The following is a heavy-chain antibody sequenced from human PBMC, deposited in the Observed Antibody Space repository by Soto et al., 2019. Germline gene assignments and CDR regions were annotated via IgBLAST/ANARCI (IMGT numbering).Heavy chain of an antibody. CDR2: IYYSGST. V-gene: IGHV4-39*01. CDR3: ASPMLITGYYYMDV. Sequence: QLQLQESGPGLVKPSETLSLTCTVSGGSISSSSYYWGWIRQPPGKGLEWIGSIYYSGSTYYNPSLKSRVTISVDTSKNQFSLKLSSVTAADTAVYYCASPMLITGYYYMDVWGKGTTVTVSS. J-gene: IGHJ6*03. D-gene: IGHD3-16*01. CDR1: GGSISSSSYY.